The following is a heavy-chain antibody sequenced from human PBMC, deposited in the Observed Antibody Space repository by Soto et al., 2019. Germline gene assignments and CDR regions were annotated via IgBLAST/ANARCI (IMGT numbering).Heavy chain of an antibody. Sequence: GGSLRLSCAASGFTFSSYSMNWVRQAPGKGLEWVSSISSSSSYIYYADSVKGRFTISRDNAKNSLYLQMNSLRAEDTAVYYCARAERGDCSSTSCYSGYWGQGTLVTVSS. CDR1: GFTFSSYS. V-gene: IGHV3-21*01. CDR2: ISSSSSYI. D-gene: IGHD2-2*02. J-gene: IGHJ4*02. CDR3: ARAERGDCSSTSCYSGY.